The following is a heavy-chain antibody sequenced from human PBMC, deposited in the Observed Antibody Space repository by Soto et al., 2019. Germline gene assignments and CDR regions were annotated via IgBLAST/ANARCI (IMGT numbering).Heavy chain of an antibody. CDR1: GFSLSTSGVG. Sequence: QITLKESGPTLVQPTQPLTLTCTFSGFSLSTSGVGEGWIRQPPGKALEWLALIYCDDDKRYSPSLKSRLTITKDTSKNQVVLTMTNMDPVDTATYYCAHSRGYYSCDYWGQGTLVTVSA. V-gene: IGHV2-5*02. CDR3: AHSRGYYSCDY. CDR2: IYCDDDK. J-gene: IGHJ4*02. D-gene: IGHD3-10*01.